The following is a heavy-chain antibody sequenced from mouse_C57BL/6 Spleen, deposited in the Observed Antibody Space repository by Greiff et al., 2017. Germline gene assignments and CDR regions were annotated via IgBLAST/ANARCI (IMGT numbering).Heavy chain of an antibody. V-gene: IGHV1-64*01. CDR2: IHPNSGST. CDR3: ARDYYGSSYVRY. J-gene: IGHJ2*01. CDR1: GYTFTSYW. Sequence: VQLQQPGAELVKPGASVKLSCKASGYTFTSYWMHWVKQRPGQGLEWIGMIHPNSGSTNYNEKFKSKATLTVDKSSSTAYMQLSSLTSEDSAVDYCARDYYGSSYVRYWGQGTTLTVSS. D-gene: IGHD1-1*01.